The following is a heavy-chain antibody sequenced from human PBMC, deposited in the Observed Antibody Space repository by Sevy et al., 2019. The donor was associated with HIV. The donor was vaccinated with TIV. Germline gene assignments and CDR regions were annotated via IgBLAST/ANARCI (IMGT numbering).Heavy chain of an antibody. V-gene: IGHV3-30*02. J-gene: IGHJ6*02. CDR2: IRYDGSNK. CDR3: AKDQYYDFWSGTKERREGYYYGMDV. D-gene: IGHD3-3*01. Sequence: GGSLRLSCAASGFTFSSYGMHWVRQAPGKGLEWVAFIRYDGSNKYYADSVKGRFTISRDNSKNTLYLQMNSLRAEDTAVYYCAKDQYYDFWSGTKERREGYYYGMDVWGQGTTVTVSS. CDR1: GFTFSSYG.